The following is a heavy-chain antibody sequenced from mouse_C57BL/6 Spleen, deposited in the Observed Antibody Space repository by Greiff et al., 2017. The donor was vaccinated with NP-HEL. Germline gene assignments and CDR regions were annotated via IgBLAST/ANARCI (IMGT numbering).Heavy chain of an antibody. D-gene: IGHD2-4*01. V-gene: IGHV5-12*01. J-gene: IGHJ4*01. Sequence: EVMLVESGGGLVQPGGSLKLSCAASGFTFSDYYMYWVRQTPEKRLEWVAYISNGGGSTYYPDTVKGRFTISRDNAENTLYLQMSRLKSEDTAMYYCARGLPLMDYWGQGTSVTVSS. CDR2: ISNGGGST. CDR1: GFTFSDYY. CDR3: ARGLPLMDY.